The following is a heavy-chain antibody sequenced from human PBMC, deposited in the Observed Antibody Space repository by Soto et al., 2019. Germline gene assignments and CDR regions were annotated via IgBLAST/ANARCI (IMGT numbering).Heavy chain of an antibody. J-gene: IGHJ3*01. D-gene: IGHD3-22*01. CDR1: DFSFRNYA. V-gene: IGHV3-48*02. CDR2: ISIGSGSI. CDR3: VRDDRWAFDF. Sequence: ESGGGLVQPGGSRRVSGAASDFSFRNYAMNWVRQAPGKGLEWVSYISIGSGSIFYAESVKGRFTISRDDAKNSLYMQMNTLRDEDTAVYYCVRDDRWAFDFWGQGTMVTVSS.